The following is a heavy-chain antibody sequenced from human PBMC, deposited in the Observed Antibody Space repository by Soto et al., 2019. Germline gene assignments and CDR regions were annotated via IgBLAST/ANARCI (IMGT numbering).Heavy chain of an antibody. CDR1: GFAFRSYG. CDR3: AKDHINIGVVPAAKRDDYYHYYMDV. V-gene: IGHV3-30*18. CDR2: ISSDGSNK. J-gene: IGHJ6*03. Sequence: GESLKISCAASGFAFRSYGMHWVRQAPGKGLEWVAVISSDGSNKFYADSVKGRLTVSRDNSKNTLYVQMNSLRPEDTAVYYCAKDHINIGVVPAAKRDDYYHYYMDVWGKGTTVTVSS. D-gene: IGHD2-2*01.